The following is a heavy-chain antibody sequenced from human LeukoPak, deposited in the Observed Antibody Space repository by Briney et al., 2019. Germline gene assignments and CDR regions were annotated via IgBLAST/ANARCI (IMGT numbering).Heavy chain of an antibody. Sequence: GGSLRLSCAASGFTFDDYAMHWVRQAPGKGLEWVSGISWNSGSIGYADSVKGRFTISRDNAKNSVDLQMNSLRVEDTAVYYCARVAAAGTGINFYYSMDIWGKGTTVTISS. D-gene: IGHD6-13*01. CDR3: ARVAAAGTGINFYYSMDI. V-gene: IGHV3-9*01. CDR2: ISWNSGSI. CDR1: GFTFDDYA. J-gene: IGHJ6*03.